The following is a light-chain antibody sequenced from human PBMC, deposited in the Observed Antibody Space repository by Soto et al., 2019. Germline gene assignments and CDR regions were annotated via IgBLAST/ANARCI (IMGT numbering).Light chain of an antibody. V-gene: IGKV3-11*01. CDR1: QRITNY. CDR3: QQRHNWPPT. CDR2: DAS. Sequence: EIVLTQSPATLSLSPGETATLSCRAAQRITNYLAWYQQKPGQAPRLLVYDASYRATGIPTRFSGSGSGTDFTLTISSLQPEDFAVYYCQQRHNWPPTFDPGNKVEIQ. J-gene: IGKJ3*01.